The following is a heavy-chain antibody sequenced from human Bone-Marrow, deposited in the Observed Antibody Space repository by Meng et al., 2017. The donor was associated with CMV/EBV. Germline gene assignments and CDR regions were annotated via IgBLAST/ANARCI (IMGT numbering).Heavy chain of an antibody. CDR3: ARGDRVELEPFDY. J-gene: IGHJ4*02. CDR2: THTSGNT. V-gene: IGHV4-61*02. Sequence: QGQLPESDPGLVKPSPSLSLACTVSGGSISSGSYYWNWIRQPDGKGLEWIGRTHTSGNTNYNPSLKSRVTISVDTSKNQLSLKVTSVTAADTAVYYCARGDRVELEPFDYWGRGILVTVSS. CDR1: GGSISSGSYY. D-gene: IGHD1-1*01.